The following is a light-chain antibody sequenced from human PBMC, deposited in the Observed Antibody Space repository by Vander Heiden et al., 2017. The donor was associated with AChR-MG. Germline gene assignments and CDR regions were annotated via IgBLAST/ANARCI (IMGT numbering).Light chain of an antibody. CDR2: STN. Sequence: QTVVTQEPSFSVSPGGTVTLTCGLSSGSGPSHSYPGWYQQTPGQAPRTLVFSTNTRSSGVPERFSGSILGNKAALTITGAQAHDESEYYCLLYMGSGVWVFGGGTKLTVL. J-gene: IGLJ3*02. CDR1: SGSGPSHSY. CDR3: LLYMGSGVWV. V-gene: IGLV8-61*01.